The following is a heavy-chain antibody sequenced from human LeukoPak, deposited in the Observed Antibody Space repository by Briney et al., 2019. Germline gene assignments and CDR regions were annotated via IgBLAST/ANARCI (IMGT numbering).Heavy chain of an antibody. J-gene: IGHJ4*02. Sequence: TLSLTCAVSGVAISRGGYAWNWIRQPPGKGLEWIAYIYHSGTTYYNPSLKSRATISVDTSKNQFSLKLSSVTAADTAVYYCARRTTVTTHFDYWGQGTLVTVSS. CDR1: GVAISRGGYA. D-gene: IGHD4-17*01. V-gene: IGHV4-30-4*07. CDR3: ARRTTVTTHFDY. CDR2: IYHSGTT.